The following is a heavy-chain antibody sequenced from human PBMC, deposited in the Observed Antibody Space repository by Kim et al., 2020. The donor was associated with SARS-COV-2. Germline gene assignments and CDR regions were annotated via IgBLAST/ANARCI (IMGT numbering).Heavy chain of an antibody. CDR1: GFTFTDFE. D-gene: IGHD3-16*02. CDR2: ISSGGDDI. Sequence: GGSLRLSCAASGFTFTDFEMSWVRQTPGKGLEWLSTISSGGDDINYADSVRGRFTISRDNAKNSIFLQMNNLRADDTAVYYCGRNRVDQWGPGSLGTVSS. V-gene: IGHV3-48*03. J-gene: IGHJ4*02. CDR3: GRNRVDQ.